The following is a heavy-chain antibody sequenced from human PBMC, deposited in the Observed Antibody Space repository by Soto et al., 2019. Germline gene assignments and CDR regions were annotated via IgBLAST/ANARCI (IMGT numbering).Heavy chain of an antibody. CDR1: GFTFSSYW. Sequence: EVQLVESGGGLVQPGGSLRLSCAASGFTFSSYWMHWVRQAPGKGLVWVSRINSDGSSTSYADSVKGRFTISRDNAKNTLYLQMNSLRAEDTAVYYCARDKSFGGVIVSPDFDYWGQGTLVTVSS. J-gene: IGHJ4*02. D-gene: IGHD3-16*02. CDR2: INSDGSST. V-gene: IGHV3-74*01. CDR3: ARDKSFGGVIVSPDFDY.